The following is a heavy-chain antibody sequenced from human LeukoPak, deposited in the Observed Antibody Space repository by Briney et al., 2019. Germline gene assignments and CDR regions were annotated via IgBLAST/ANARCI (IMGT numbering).Heavy chain of an antibody. V-gene: IGHV3-48*03. CDR2: ISSSGSTI. CDR1: GFTFSSYE. CDR3: ARYGFWSGYYIDY. J-gene: IGHJ4*02. D-gene: IGHD3-3*01. Sequence: PGGSLRLSCAASGFTFSSYEMNWVRQAPGKGLEGVSYISSSGSTIYYADSVKGRFTISRDNAKNSLYLQMNSLRAEDTAVYYCARYGFWSGYYIDYWGQGTLVTVSS.